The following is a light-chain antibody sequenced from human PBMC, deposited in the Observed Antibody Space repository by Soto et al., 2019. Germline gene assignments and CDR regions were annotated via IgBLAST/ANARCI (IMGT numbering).Light chain of an antibody. CDR2: DAS. J-gene: IGKJ5*01. V-gene: IGKV3-11*01. Sequence: EIVLTQSPATLSLSPGERATLSCRASQSVSSYLAWYQQKPGQAPRLLIYDASNRATGIPARFSGSGSGTDFPLTISSLEPEDFAVYYCQQRSTWPITFGQGTRLEIK. CDR1: QSVSSY. CDR3: QQRSTWPIT.